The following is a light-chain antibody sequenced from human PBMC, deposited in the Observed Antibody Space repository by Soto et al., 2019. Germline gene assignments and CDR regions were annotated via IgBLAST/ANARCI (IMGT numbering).Light chain of an antibody. V-gene: IGKV3-15*01. CDR3: QQYNNWSPRT. CDR1: QSVSSN. Sequence: EIVMTQSPATLSVSPGERATLSCRASQSVSSNLAWYQQKPGQAPRLLIYGASTRATGIPARFSGSGSGTEFTLTISSLQSEDFAVYYCQQYNNWSPRTFGGGTKVVIK. CDR2: GAS. J-gene: IGKJ4*01.